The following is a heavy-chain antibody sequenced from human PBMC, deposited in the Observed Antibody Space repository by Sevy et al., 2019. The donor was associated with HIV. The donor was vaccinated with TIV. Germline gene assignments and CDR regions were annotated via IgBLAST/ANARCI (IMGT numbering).Heavy chain of an antibody. V-gene: IGHV4-59*08. Sequence: SETLSLTCTVSGGSITSLYWNWIRQPPGKGLEWIANIYSNGHINYNTALKSRVTLSLDTSKNQFSLGLSSVTAADTAMYYCAGENAWGRGYSWGQGTLVTVSS. CDR3: AGENAWGRGYS. CDR1: GGSITSLY. D-gene: IGHD1-26*01. J-gene: IGHJ4*02. CDR2: IYSNGHI.